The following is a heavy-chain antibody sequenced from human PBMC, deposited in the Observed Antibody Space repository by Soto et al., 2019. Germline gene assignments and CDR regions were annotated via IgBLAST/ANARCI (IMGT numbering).Heavy chain of an antibody. V-gene: IGHV3-23*01. CDR3: AKDRYSMPENFCYYFDY. D-gene: IGHD4-4*01. CDR2: IGGSGGST. CDR1: GFTFSSYT. J-gene: IGHJ4*02. Sequence: EVQLLESGGALVQPGGSLRLSCAASGFTFSSYTMTWVRQAPGKGLEWVSAIGGSGGSTYYADSVKGRFTISRDNSKDTLYLHMNSLRAEDTAVYYCAKDRYSMPENFCYYFDYWGQGTLVTVSS.